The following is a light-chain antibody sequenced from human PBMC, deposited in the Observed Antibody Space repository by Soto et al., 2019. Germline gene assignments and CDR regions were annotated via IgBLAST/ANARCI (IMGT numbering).Light chain of an antibody. Sequence: EIVFTPSPATLSLSAGERATPSCRASQSVGSSLAWYQQSPGQAHRLLINDASNRATATPARFSGSGSGTDFTLTISGLEPEDCAVYYCQQYGSSPRTFGQGTNV. J-gene: IGKJ1*01. CDR2: DAS. CDR3: QQYGSSPRT. CDR1: QSVGSS. V-gene: IGKV3-11*01.